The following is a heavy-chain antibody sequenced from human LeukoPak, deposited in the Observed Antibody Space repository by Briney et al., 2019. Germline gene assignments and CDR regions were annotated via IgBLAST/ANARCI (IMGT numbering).Heavy chain of an antibody. CDR2: IIPIFGTA. CDR1: GGTFSSYA. Sequence: GAPVKVSCKASGGTFSSYAISWVRQAPGQGLEWMGGIIPIFGTANYAQKFQGRVTITADESTSTAYMELSSLRSEDTAVYYCARDRAVGVTMVRGVPAYYGMDVWGKGTTVTVSS. CDR3: ARDRAVGVTMVRGVPAYYGMDV. J-gene: IGHJ6*04. V-gene: IGHV1-69*13. D-gene: IGHD3-10*01.